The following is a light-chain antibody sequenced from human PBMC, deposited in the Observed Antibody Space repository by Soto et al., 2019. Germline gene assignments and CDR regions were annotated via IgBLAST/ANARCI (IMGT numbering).Light chain of an antibody. CDR1: QSISSY. CDR2: GGS. V-gene: IGKV1-39*01. Sequence: DIQMTQSPSSLSASVGDRVTITCRASQSISSYLNWYQQKPGKAPTLLVYGGSRLQSGVPSTFSGSGSGTDFTLTISSLQPEDFATYYCQQSYSTPRTFGGGTKVEIK. J-gene: IGKJ4*01. CDR3: QQSYSTPRT.